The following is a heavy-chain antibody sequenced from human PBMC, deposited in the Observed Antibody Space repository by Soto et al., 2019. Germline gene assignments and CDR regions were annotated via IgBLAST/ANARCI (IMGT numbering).Heavy chain of an antibody. CDR3: ARHDRSNYFDP. J-gene: IGHJ5*02. D-gene: IGHD4-4*01. Sequence: QLQVHESGPGLVKPSETLSLTCTVSGAFISSSSYYWGWVRQPPGKGLEWIATFYYGGSTYYNSSLESRTTLSVDTSKNQFSLKLSAVTAADTAIYYCARHDRSNYFDPWGQGTLVTVSS. CDR2: FYYGGST. CDR1: GAFISSSSYY. V-gene: IGHV4-39*01.